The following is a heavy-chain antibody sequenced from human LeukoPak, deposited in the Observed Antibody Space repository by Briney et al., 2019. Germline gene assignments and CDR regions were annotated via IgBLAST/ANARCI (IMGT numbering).Heavy chain of an antibody. CDR3: AKEIWNYFDY. Sequence: GGSLRLSCAASGFTFDDYAMHWVRQAPGKGLEWVSGISWNSGSIGYADSVKGRFTISRDNAKNSLYLQMNSLRAEDTAVYYCAKEIWNYFDYWGQGTLVTVSS. D-gene: IGHD3-3*01. J-gene: IGHJ4*02. CDR1: GFTFDDYA. V-gene: IGHV3-9*01. CDR2: ISWNSGSI.